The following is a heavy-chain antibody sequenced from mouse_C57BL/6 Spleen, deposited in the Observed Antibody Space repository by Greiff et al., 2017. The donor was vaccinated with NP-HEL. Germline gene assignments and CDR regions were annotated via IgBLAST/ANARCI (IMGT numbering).Heavy chain of an antibody. D-gene: IGHD2-4*01. CDR3: ARHEAIYYDYDVQAWFAY. CDR2: FYPGSGSI. Sequence: QVQLKQSGAELVKPGASVKLSCKASGYTFTEYTIHWVKQRSGQGLEWIGWFYPGSGSIKYNEKFKDKATLTADKSSSTVYMELSRLTSEDSAVYFCARHEAIYYDYDVQAWFAYWGQGTLVTVSA. J-gene: IGHJ3*01. CDR1: GYTFTEYT. V-gene: IGHV1-62-2*01.